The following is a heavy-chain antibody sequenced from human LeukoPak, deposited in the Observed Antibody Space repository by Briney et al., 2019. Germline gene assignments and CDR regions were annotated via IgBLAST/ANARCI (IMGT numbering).Heavy chain of an antibody. V-gene: IGHV3-7*01. CDR3: ARGVRWELWYYFDY. Sequence: GGSPRLSCAASGFTFSSYWMSWVRQAPGRGLEWVANIKQDGSEKYYVDSVKGRFTISRDNAKNSLYLQMNSLRAEDTAVYYCARGVRWELWYYFDYWGQGTLVTVSS. CDR1: GFTFSSYW. D-gene: IGHD1-26*01. CDR2: IKQDGSEK. J-gene: IGHJ4*02.